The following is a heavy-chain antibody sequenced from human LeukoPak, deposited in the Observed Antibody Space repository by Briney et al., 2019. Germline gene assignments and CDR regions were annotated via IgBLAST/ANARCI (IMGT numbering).Heavy chain of an antibody. V-gene: IGHV3-21*01. D-gene: IGHD6-19*01. CDR1: GFTFSSYS. CDR3: ARVENIAVAGTDY. CDR2: ISSSSSYI. J-gene: IGHJ4*02. Sequence: GGSLRLSCAASGFTFSSYSMNWVRQAPGNGLEWVSSISSSSSYIYYADSVEGRFTISRDNAKNSLYLQMNSLRAEDTAVYYCARVENIAVAGTDYWGQGTLVTVSS.